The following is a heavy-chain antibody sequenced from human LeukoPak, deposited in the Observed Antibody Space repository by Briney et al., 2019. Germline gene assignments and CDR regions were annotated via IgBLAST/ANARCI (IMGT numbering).Heavy chain of an antibody. CDR2: INTDGSST. V-gene: IGHV3-74*01. CDR3: ARDVHGGAFDY. J-gene: IGHJ4*02. D-gene: IGHD2-15*01. CDR1: GFIFSSYW. Sequence: GGPLRLSCAASGFIFSSYWMHWVRQAPGKGLVWVSRINTDGSSTSYADSVKGRFTVSRDNAMNSLFLQMNSLRAEDTAVYYCARDVHGGAFDYWGQGALVTVSS.